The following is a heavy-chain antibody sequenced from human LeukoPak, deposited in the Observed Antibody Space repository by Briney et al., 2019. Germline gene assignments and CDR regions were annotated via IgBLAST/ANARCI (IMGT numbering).Heavy chain of an antibody. V-gene: IGHV4-34*01. CDR1: GVSLRGYY. Sequence: PSETLSLTCAVYGVSLRGYYWSWIRQSPEKGLAWIGEVNHEGDSIYSPSLKSRLTVSVDMSKNQFSLNLRSVTAADTAVYFCARGSNYVSDYYFDVWGKGTTVIVSS. CDR2: VNHEGDS. CDR3: ARGSNYVSDYYFDV. D-gene: IGHD4-11*01. J-gene: IGHJ6*03.